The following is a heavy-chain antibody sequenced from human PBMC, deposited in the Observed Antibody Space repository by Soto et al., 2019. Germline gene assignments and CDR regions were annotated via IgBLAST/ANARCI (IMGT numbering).Heavy chain of an antibody. Sequence: QEQLQQWGAGLLKPSETLSLTCAVSGGFVSSGNYYWSWIRQPPGKGLEWIGEMSHSGGTHFNPSLKSRVTISVDTSKNQCALMMSSVTAADTALYYCARVERGTATSVVDAFDIWGPGTMVTVSS. V-gene: IGHV4-34*01. J-gene: IGHJ3*02. D-gene: IGHD1-1*01. CDR1: GGFVSSGNYY. CDR2: MSHSGGT. CDR3: ARVERGTATSVVDAFDI.